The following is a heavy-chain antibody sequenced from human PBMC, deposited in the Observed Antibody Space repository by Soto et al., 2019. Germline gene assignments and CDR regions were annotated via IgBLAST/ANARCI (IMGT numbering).Heavy chain of an antibody. J-gene: IGHJ3*02. Sequence: ASVTVSCKTSGYTFTKYGISWVRQAPGQGLEWMGWISSHTGNTNYAQKFQGRVTMTTDTSTSTAYMELRSLRSDDTAVYYCARVLGYNSSGWRHPSFDIWGQGTMVTVSS. V-gene: IGHV1-18*01. CDR2: ISSHTGNT. D-gene: IGHD6-13*01. CDR3: ARVLGYNSSGWRHPSFDI. CDR1: GYTFTKYG.